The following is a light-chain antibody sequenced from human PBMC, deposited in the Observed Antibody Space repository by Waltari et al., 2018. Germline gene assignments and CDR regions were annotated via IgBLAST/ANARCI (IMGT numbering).Light chain of an antibody. J-gene: IGLJ2*01. CDR2: GNN. CDR3: QSYDNILSGGV. V-gene: IGLV1-40*01. Sequence: QSVLTQPPSVSGAPGQRVTIYCTGSISNIAAGYDVHWYQQLPGTAPKLLIYGNNNRPSGVPDRFSGSKSGTSASLAITGLQSDDEADYYCQSYDNILSGGVFGGGTKLTVL. CDR1: ISNIAAGYD.